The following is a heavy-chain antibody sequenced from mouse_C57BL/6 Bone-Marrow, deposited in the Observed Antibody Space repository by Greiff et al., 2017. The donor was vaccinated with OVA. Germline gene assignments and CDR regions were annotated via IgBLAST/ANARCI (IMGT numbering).Heavy chain of an antibody. Sequence: QVQLQQPGAELVKPGASVKLSCKASGYTFTSYWMQWVKQRPGQGLEWIGEIDPSDSYTNYNQKFKGKATLTVDTSSSTAYMQLSSLTSEDSAVYYCARRGVYYGSSWFAYWGQGTLVTVSA. J-gene: IGHJ3*01. V-gene: IGHV1-50*01. D-gene: IGHD1-1*01. CDR3: ARRGVYYGSSWFAY. CDR1: GYTFTSYW. CDR2: IDPSDSYT.